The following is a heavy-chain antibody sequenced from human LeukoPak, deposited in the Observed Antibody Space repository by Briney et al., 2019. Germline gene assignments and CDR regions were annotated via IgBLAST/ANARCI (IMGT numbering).Heavy chain of an antibody. Sequence: PGGSLRLSCAASGFTFSSYGMHWVRQAPGKGLEWVAVISYDGSNKYYADSVKGRFTISRDNSKNTLYLQMNSLRAEDTAVYYCARRNGSGSSRGYFDPWGQGTLVTVSS. CDR2: ISYDGSNK. D-gene: IGHD3-10*01. J-gene: IGHJ5*02. CDR1: GFTFSSYG. CDR3: ARRNGSGSSRGYFDP. V-gene: IGHV3-30*03.